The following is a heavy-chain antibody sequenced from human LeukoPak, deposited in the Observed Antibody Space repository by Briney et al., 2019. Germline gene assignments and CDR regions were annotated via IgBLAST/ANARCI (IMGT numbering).Heavy chain of an antibody. CDR2: IYTSGST. CDR3: ARSDPYYDFWSGYYRAFDI. Sequence: SETLSLTCTVSGGSISSSSYYWSWIRQPAGKGLEWIGRIYTSGSTNYNPSLKSRVTISVDTSKNQFSLKLSSVTAADTAVYYCARSDPYYDFWSGYYRAFDIWGQGTMVTVSS. CDR1: GGSISSSSYY. V-gene: IGHV4-61*02. D-gene: IGHD3-3*01. J-gene: IGHJ3*02.